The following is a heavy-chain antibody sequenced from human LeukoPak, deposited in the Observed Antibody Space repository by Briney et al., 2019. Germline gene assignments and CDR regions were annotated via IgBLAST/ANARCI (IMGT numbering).Heavy chain of an antibody. CDR1: GFTFSNYA. D-gene: IGHD2-2*01. CDR3: AKDRSTIVVVPAVTGFDY. CDR2: ISGSGGST. Sequence: GGSLRLSCAASGFTFSNYAMSWVRQAPGKGLEWVSTISGSGGSTYYADSVKGRFTISRDNSKNTLYLQMNSLRAEDTAVYYCAKDRSTIVVVPAVTGFDYWGQGTLVTVSS. V-gene: IGHV3-23*01. J-gene: IGHJ4*02.